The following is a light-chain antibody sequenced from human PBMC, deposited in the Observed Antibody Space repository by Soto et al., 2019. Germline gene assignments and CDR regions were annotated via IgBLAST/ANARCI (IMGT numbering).Light chain of an antibody. CDR2: NDN. J-gene: IGLJ1*01. CDR1: ISNIGSNN. Sequence: QSVLTQPPSASGTPGQRVTISCSGSISNIGSNNVNWYQQLPGTAPKLLIYNDNQWPSGVPDRFSGSKSGTSASLAISGLPSEDEGDYYCAAWDDGLNGSVFGTGTKLTVL. V-gene: IGLV1-44*01. CDR3: AAWDDGLNGSV.